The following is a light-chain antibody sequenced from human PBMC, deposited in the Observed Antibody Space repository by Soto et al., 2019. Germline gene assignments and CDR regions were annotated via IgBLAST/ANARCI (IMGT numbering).Light chain of an antibody. CDR2: EVT. V-gene: IGLV2-23*02. Sequence: QSALTQPASVSGSPGQSITISCTGTGADVGTYNFVSWFQRHPDKAPQLILYEVTERPSGVSRRFSGSKSVNTASLTISGLRAEDEADYFCCSFAGRNTYVFGGGTKLTVL. J-gene: IGLJ2*01. CDR3: CSFAGRNTYV. CDR1: GADVGTYNF.